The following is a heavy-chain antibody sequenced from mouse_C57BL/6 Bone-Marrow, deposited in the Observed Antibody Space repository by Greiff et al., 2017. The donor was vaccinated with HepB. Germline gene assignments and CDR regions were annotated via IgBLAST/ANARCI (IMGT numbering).Heavy chain of an antibody. V-gene: IGHV1-15*01. D-gene: IGHD2-1*01. CDR3: TRDGNYEYFDV. Sequence: VQLQQSGAELVRPGASVTLSCKASGYTFTDYEMHWVKQTPVHGLEWIGAIDPETGGTAYNQKFKGKAILTADKSSSTAYMELRSLTSEDSAVYYCTRDGNYEYFDVWGTGTTVTVSS. CDR1: GYTFTDYE. CDR2: IDPETGGT. J-gene: IGHJ1*03.